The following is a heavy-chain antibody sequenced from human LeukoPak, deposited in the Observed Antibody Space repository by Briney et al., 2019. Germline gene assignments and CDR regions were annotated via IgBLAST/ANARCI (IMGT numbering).Heavy chain of an antibody. CDR2: ISGGGGST. CDR1: GFTFSSHA. D-gene: IGHD2-15*01. J-gene: IGHJ5*01. V-gene: IGHV3-23*01. Sequence: GGSLRLSCAASGFTFSSHAMAWVRQAPGKGLEWVSSISGGGGSTYYADSVKGRFTISRDNSKSTLFLQMDSLRAADTAVYCCARRTLGAAAFFDSWGQGTLVTVSS. CDR3: ARRTLGAAAFFDS.